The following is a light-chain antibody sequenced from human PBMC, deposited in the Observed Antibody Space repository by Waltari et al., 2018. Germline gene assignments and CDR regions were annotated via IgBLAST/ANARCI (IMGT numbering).Light chain of an antibody. J-gene: IGLJ3*02. CDR1: SSDVGGYNP. Sequence: QSALTQPPSASGSPGQSVTISCTGTSSDVGGYNPVSWYQQHPGKAPKLMIYEVTERPSGVPDRFSGSRSANTASLTVSGLQAEDEADYYCSSYAGSNNWVFGGGTKLTVL. CDR2: EVT. V-gene: IGLV2-8*01. CDR3: SSYAGSNNWV.